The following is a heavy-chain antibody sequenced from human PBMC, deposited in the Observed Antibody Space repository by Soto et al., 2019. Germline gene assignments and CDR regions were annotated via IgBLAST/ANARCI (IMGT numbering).Heavy chain of an antibody. CDR1: GYTFTGYA. J-gene: IGHJ4*02. V-gene: IGHV1-3*05. D-gene: IGHD6-19*01. CDR3: ARAVAVPADCDY. Sequence: QVQLVQSGAEEKKPGASVKVSCKASGYTFTGYAMHWVRQAPGQRLEWMGWINAGNGNTKYSQKFQGRVTITRDTSASTAYMELSSLRSEDTAVYYCARAVAVPADCDYWGQGTLVTVFS. CDR2: INAGNGNT.